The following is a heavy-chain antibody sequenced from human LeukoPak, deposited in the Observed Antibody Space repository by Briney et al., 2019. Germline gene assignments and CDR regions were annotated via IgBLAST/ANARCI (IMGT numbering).Heavy chain of an antibody. V-gene: IGHV4-59*08. CDR1: GGSISSYY. CDR2: IFYSGST. Sequence: KSSETLSLTCTVSGGSISSYYWSWIGQPPGKGLEWIGYIFYSGSTNYNPSLKSRVTISVDTSKNQFSLKLSSVTAADTAVYYCARHGSVSSGALVWGQGTLVTVSS. J-gene: IGHJ4*02. D-gene: IGHD3-22*01. CDR3: ARHGSVSSGALV.